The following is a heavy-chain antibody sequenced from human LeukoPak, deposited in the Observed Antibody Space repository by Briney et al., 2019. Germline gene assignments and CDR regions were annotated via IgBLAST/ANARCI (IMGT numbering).Heavy chain of an antibody. CDR3: ARRSLHTNSFWFDP. CDR1: GYSYTNYW. D-gene: IGHD6-6*01. J-gene: IGHJ5*02. V-gene: IGHV5-51*01. CDR2: IYPGDSDT. Sequence: GKYLKLYCKGSGYSYTNYWIGWMRQMPGKGLECMGIIYPGDSDTRYSPSFQGQVTISADKSISTAYLQWSSLKASDTAMYYCARRSLHTNSFWFDPWGQGTLVTVSS.